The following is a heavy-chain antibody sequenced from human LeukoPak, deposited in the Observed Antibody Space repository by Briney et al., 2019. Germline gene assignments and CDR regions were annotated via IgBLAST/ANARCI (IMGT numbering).Heavy chain of an antibody. J-gene: IGHJ5*02. CDR1: GGSISSSSYY. V-gene: IGHV4-39*07. Sequence: PSETLSLTCTVSGGSISSSSYYWGWIRQPPGKGLEWIGSIYHSGSTYYNPSLKSRVTISVDTSKDQFSLKLSSVTAADTAVYYCATQGNSEPRLNRNWFDPWGQGTLVTVSS. CDR3: ATQGNSEPRLNRNWFDP. CDR2: IYHSGST. D-gene: IGHD1-14*01.